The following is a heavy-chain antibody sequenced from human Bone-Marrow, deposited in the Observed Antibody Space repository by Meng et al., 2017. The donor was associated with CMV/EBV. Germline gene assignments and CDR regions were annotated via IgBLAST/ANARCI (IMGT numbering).Heavy chain of an antibody. CDR3: ARVRTGDCSSTSCYNYYYYYGMDV. V-gene: IGHV1-69*05. D-gene: IGHD2-2*02. CDR1: GGTFNSFA. J-gene: IGHJ6*02. Sequence: SVKVSCKASGGTFNSFAFSWVRQAPGQGLEWMGGVIPIFDTTNYAQQFQGRLTITTDESTSIVSMELNNLRSEDTAVYYCARVRTGDCSSTSCYNYYYYYGMDVWGQGTTVTVSS. CDR2: VIPIFDTT.